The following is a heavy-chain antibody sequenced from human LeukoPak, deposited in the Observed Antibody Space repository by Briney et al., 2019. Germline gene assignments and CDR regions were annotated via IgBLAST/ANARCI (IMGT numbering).Heavy chain of an antibody. Sequence: GGSLRLSCAASGFTFSSYSMNWVRQAPGKGLEGVSSISSSSSYIYYADSVKGRFTISRDNAKNSLYLQMNSLRAEDTAVYYCARDNCSSTSCYLYYYYMDVWGKGTTVTVSS. V-gene: IGHV3-21*01. CDR3: ARDNCSSTSCYLYYYYMDV. CDR1: GFTFSSYS. J-gene: IGHJ6*03. CDR2: ISSSSSYI. D-gene: IGHD2-2*01.